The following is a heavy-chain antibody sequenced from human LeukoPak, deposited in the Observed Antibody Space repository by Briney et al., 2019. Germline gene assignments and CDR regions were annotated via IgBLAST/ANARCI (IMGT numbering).Heavy chain of an antibody. CDR2: IWYDGSNK. CDR3: ARRVGGNLDY. V-gene: IGHV3-33*01. CDR1: GFTFSSCG. Sequence: GGSLRLSCAASGFTFSSCGMHWVRQAPGKGLEWVAVIWYDGSNKYYADSVKGRFTISRDNSKNTLYLQMNSLRVEDTAVYYCARRVGGNLDYWGQGTLVTVSS. J-gene: IGHJ4*02. D-gene: IGHD4-23*01.